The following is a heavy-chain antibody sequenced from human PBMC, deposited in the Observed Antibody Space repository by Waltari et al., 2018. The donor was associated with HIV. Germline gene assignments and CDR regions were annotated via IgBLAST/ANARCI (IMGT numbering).Heavy chain of an antibody. V-gene: IGHV3-21*02. Sequence: EVQLVASGGGLVKPGGSLRLSSAAPGFTFTDSRPNWVRQSPGKGLEWVSSISSSGSFIYYADSVKGRFTISRDNAQNSMYLQMNNLRADDSAMYYCARDSRGTSWSLNWFDPWGQGTLVTVSS. J-gene: IGHJ5*02. CDR1: GFTFTDSR. CDR2: ISSSGSFI. CDR3: ARDSRGTSWSLNWFDP. D-gene: IGHD6-13*01.